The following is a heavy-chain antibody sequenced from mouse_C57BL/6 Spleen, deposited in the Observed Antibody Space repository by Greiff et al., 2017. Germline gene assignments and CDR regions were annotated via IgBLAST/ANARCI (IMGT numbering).Heavy chain of an antibody. J-gene: IGHJ3*01. V-gene: IGHV1-82*01. CDR1: GYAFSGSW. CDR3: ARGGGFAY. CDR2: QSPGDGDP. Sequence: QVQLQQSGPALVKPGASVKISCTASGYAFSGSWLHWVKQRPGKGLEWIGRQSPGDGDPNYTGKCKGKATLTAYKSSSTAYMQLSSLTSEDSAVYFCARGGGFAYWGQGTLVTVSA.